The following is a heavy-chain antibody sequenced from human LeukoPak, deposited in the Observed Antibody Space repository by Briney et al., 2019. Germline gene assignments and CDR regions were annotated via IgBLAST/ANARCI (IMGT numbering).Heavy chain of an antibody. V-gene: IGHV1-18*01. CDR3: ARAPGVRGAKYNWFDP. CDR1: GYTFTSYG. D-gene: IGHD3-10*01. CDR2: ISAYNGNT. J-gene: IGHJ5*02. Sequence: ASVKVSCKASGYTFTSYGISWVRQAPGQGLEWMGWISAYNGNTNYAQKLQGRVTMTTDTSTSTAYMELRSLRSDDTAVYYCARAPGVRGAKYNWFDPWGQGTLVTVSS.